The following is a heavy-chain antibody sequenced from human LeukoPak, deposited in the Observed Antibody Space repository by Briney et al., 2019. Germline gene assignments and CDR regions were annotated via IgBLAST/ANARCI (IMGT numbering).Heavy chain of an antibody. CDR3: HAGELRLGELSFHDY. V-gene: IGHV3-23*01. J-gene: IGHJ4*02. D-gene: IGHD3-16*02. Sequence: GESLRLSCAASGFTFSSDAVSWVRHPPGKGMEWVSAISGSGGHTYYAESMKGRFTISRDNSKNTLYLQMNSLRAEDTAVDYCHAGELRLGELSFHDYWGQGTLVTVSS. CDR1: GFTFSSDA. CDR2: ISGSGGHT.